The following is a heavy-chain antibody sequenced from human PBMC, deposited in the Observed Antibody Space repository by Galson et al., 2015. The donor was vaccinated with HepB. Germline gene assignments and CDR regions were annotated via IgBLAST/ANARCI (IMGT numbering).Heavy chain of an antibody. Sequence: SVKVSCKASGYTFTSYAMHWVRQAPGQRLEWMGWINAGNGNTKYSQKFQGRVTITGDTSASTAYMELSSLRSEDTAVYYCALYREDHHYYYGMDVWGQGTTVTVSS. D-gene: IGHD1-14*01. CDR1: GYTFTSYA. CDR3: ALYREDHHYYYGMDV. V-gene: IGHV1-3*01. CDR2: INAGNGNT. J-gene: IGHJ6*02.